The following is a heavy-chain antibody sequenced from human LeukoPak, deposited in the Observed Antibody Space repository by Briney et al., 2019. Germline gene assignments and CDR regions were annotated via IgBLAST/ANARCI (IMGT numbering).Heavy chain of an antibody. CDR1: GFTVSSNY. CDR3: ARDGIVGATIDY. CDR2: IYSCGST. V-gene: IGHV3-66*01. J-gene: IGHJ4*02. D-gene: IGHD1-26*01. Sequence: GGSLRLSCAASGFTVSSNYMSWVRQAPGKGLEWVSVIYSCGSTYYADSVKGRFTISRDNAKNSLYLQMNSLRAEDTAVYYCARDGIVGATIDYWGQGTLVTVSS.